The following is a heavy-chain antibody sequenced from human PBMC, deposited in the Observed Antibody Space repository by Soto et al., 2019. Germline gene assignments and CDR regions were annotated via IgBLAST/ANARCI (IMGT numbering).Heavy chain of an antibody. V-gene: IGHV3-30-3*01. CDR2: ISYDGSNK. J-gene: IGHJ6*02. CDR3: ARESRLEPNYGMDV. CDR1: GFTFSSYA. D-gene: IGHD1-1*01. Sequence: QVQLVESGGGVVQPGRSLRLSCAASGFTFSSYAMHWVRQAPGKGLEWVAVISYDGSNKYYADSVKGRFTISRDNSKNTLYRQMNSLTAEDTAVYYCARESRLEPNYGMDVWGQGTTVTVSS.